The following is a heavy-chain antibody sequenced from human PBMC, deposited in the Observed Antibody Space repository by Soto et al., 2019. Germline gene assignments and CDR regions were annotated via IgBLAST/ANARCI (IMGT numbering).Heavy chain of an antibody. V-gene: IGHV3-21*01. Sequence: GGSLRLSCAASGFTFSSYSMNWVRQAPGKGLEWVSSISSSSSYIYYADSVKGRFTISRDNAKNSLYLQMNSLRAEDTAVYYCARPLGVRGVIPHNWFDPWGQGTLVTVSS. D-gene: IGHD3-10*02. CDR1: GFTFSSYS. J-gene: IGHJ5*02. CDR2: ISSSSSYI. CDR3: ARPLGVRGVIPHNWFDP.